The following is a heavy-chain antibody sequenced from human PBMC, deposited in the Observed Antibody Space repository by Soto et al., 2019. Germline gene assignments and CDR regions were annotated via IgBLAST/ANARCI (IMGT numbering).Heavy chain of an antibody. J-gene: IGHJ4*02. CDR3: ARESDH. CDR1: GVTLSSYA. Sequence: PGGSLGLSCAASGVTLSSYAMSWVRQAPGKGLEWVSTISGSGGGTYYADSMKGRFTISRDNSKNTLYLQMYSLRVEDTAVYYCARESDHWGQGTLVTVPS. V-gene: IGHV3-23*01. CDR2: ISGSGGGT.